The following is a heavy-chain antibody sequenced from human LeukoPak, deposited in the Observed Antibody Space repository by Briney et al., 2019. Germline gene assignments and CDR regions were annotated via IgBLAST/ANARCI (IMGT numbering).Heavy chain of an antibody. CDR2: IYTSGST. CDR3: ARDSSLYCSGGSCYQYFQH. V-gene: IGHV4-4*07. CDR1: GGSISSYY. J-gene: IGHJ1*01. Sequence: SETLSLTCTVSGGSISSYYCSWIRQSAGKGLEWIGRIYTSGSTNYNPSLKSRVTISVDTSKHQFSLKLNSVTAADTAVYYCARDSSLYCSGGSCYQYFQHWGQGTLVTVSS. D-gene: IGHD2-15*01.